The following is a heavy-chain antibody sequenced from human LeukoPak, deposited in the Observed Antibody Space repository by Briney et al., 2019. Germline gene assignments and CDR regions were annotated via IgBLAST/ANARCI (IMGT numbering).Heavy chain of an antibody. J-gene: IGHJ6*03. D-gene: IGHD2-15*01. CDR3: ARRADSYYYYYDMGV. V-gene: IGHV4-59*08. Sequence: PALTLSLLCTVSGRPNSSYYWRWIRQPPGKGLEWIGYIYYSGSTKYNPSLKSRVTISVDTSKNQFSLKLSSVTAADTAVYYCARRADSYYYYYDMGVWGKGTTVTVSS. CDR1: GRPNSSYY. CDR2: IYYSGST.